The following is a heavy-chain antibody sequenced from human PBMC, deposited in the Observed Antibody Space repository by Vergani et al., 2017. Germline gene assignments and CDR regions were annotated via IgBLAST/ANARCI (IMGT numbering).Heavy chain of an antibody. V-gene: IGHV4-30-4*08. CDR2: IYYSGST. D-gene: IGHD6-6*01. Sequence: QVQLQESGPGLVKPSQTLSLTCTVSGGSISSGDSYWTWIRQPPGKGLEWIGYIYYSGSTYYNPSLKSRVTISVDTSKNQFSLKLSSVTAADTAVYYCARGRGGAARIYYYYYMAVWGKGTTVTVSS. CDR3: ARGRGGAARIYYYYYMAV. J-gene: IGHJ6*03. CDR1: GGSISSGDSY.